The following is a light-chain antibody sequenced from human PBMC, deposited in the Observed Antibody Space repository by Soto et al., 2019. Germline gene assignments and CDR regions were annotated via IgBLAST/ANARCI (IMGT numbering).Light chain of an antibody. Sequence: DIQLTHSPSSLSASVWDRVTITFRASQGISNYVAWYQQKPGKVPNLLIYPASTLQSGVPSRFSGSGSGTHFTFTISSLQTEDIGTYYCQQYDILPITFGRGTRLEIK. CDR1: QGISNY. J-gene: IGKJ5*01. CDR2: PAS. V-gene: IGKV1-27*01. CDR3: QQYDILPIT.